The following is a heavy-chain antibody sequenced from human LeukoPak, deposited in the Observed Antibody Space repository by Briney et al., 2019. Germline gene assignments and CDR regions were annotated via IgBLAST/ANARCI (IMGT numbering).Heavy chain of an antibody. CDR1: GYTFTSYG. CDR2: VSAYNGNT. CDR3: ARVGGRDSSGYYYQVAYFDY. V-gene: IGHV1-18*01. Sequence: ASVKVSCKASGYTFTSYGISWARQAPGQGLEWMGWVSAYNGNTNYAQKLQGRVTMTTDTSTSTAYMELRSLRSDDTAVYYCARVGGRDSSGYYYQVAYFDYWGQGTLVTVSS. D-gene: IGHD3-22*01. J-gene: IGHJ4*02.